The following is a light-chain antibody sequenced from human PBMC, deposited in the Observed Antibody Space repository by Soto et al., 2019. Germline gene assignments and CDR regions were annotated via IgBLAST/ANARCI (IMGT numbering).Light chain of an antibody. CDR1: SSDIGGYNY. Sequence: QSVLTQPASVSGSPGQSITISCTETSSDIGGYNYVSWYQQHPGKAPKVIIYEVNNRPSGVSNRFSGSKSGNTASLTISGLQAEDEADYYCSSYTSSTTNVFGTGTKVTVL. V-gene: IGLV2-14*01. CDR3: SSYTSSTTNV. J-gene: IGLJ1*01. CDR2: EVN.